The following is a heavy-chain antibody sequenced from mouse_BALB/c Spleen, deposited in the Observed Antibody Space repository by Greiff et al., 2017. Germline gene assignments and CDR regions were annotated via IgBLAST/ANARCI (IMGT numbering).Heavy chain of an antibody. CDR2: IDPSDSET. D-gene: IGHD1-3*01. Sequence: VQLQQPGAELVKPGAPVKLSCKASGYTFTSYWMNWVKQRPGRGLEWIGRIDPSDSETHYNQKFKDKATLTVDKSSSTAYIQLSSLTSEDSAVYYCASNYYFDYWGQGTTLTVSS. J-gene: IGHJ2*01. CDR1: GYTFTSYW. CDR3: ASNYYFDY. V-gene: IGHV1-69*02.